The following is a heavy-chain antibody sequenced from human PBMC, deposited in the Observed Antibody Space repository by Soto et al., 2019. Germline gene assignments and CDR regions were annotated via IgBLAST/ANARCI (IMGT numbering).Heavy chain of an antibody. CDR1: GFTFSRYG. J-gene: IGHJ4*02. D-gene: IGHD5-18*01. CDR2: IWYDGSNK. V-gene: IGHV3-33*01. Sequence: QVQLVESGGGVVQPGRSLRLSCAASGFTFSRYGMHWDRQAPGKGLEWVAVIWYDGSNKYYADSVKGRFTISRDNSKNTLYLQLNRLRAEDTAVYYCAREVSPWAAIVGETDYWGQGTLDTVSS. CDR3: AREVSPWAAIVGETDY.